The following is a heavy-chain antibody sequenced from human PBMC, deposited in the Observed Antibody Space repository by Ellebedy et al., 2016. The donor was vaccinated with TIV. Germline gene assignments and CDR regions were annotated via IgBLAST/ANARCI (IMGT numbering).Heavy chain of an antibody. Sequence: AASVKVSCKTSGYTFTSYDVNWVRQATGQGLEWMGWMNTKNGDTGYSQKFQGRGAMTRDTSKDTAYMELSSLGSGDTAIYYCARSVRQGSIDYWGQGTRVTVSS. V-gene: IGHV1-8*01. CDR2: MNTKNGDT. CDR1: GYTFTSYD. D-gene: IGHD3-10*01. CDR3: ARSVRQGSIDY. J-gene: IGHJ4*02.